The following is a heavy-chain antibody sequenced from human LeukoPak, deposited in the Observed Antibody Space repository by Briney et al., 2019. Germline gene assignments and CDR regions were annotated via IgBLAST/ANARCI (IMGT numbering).Heavy chain of an antibody. J-gene: IGHJ3*02. CDR1: GFTFSSYA. CDR3: ARDGVGAPGAFDI. V-gene: IGHV3-30-3*01. Sequence: GRSLRLSCAASGFTFSSYAMHWVRQAPGKGLEWVAVISYDGSNKYYADSVKGRITISRDNSKNTLYLQMNSLRAEDTAVYYCARDGVGAPGAFDIWGQGTMVTVSS. CDR2: ISYDGSNK. D-gene: IGHD1-26*01.